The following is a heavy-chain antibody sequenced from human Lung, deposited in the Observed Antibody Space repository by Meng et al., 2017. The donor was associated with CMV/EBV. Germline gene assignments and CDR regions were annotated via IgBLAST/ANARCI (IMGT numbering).Heavy chain of an antibody. V-gene: IGHV3-30*02. Sequence: SXVASGFTFNSYGMHWVRQAPGEGLEWVTFIHYDGSYKYYADSVKGRFTISRDNSKNMVYLEMSSLNVADTAIYYCAKDFHRSGSSDVFVIWGQGTXVTVSS. CDR3: AKDFHRSGSSDVFVI. D-gene: IGHD3-10*01. J-gene: IGHJ3*02. CDR2: IHYDGSYK. CDR1: GFTFNSYG.